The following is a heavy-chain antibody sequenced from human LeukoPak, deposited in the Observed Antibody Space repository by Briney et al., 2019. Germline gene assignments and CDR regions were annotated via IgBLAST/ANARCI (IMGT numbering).Heavy chain of an antibody. V-gene: IGHV1-46*01. CDR2: INPSGGST. CDR1: GYTFTSYY. CDR3: ARARRDYDSSERYAFDI. J-gene: IGHJ3*02. D-gene: IGHD3-22*01. Sequence: PGASVKVSCKASGYTFTSYYMHWVRQAPGQGLEWMGIINPSGGSTSYAQKFQGRVTMTRDTSTSTVYMELSSLRSEDTAVYYCARARRDYDSSERYAFDIWGQGTMVTVSS.